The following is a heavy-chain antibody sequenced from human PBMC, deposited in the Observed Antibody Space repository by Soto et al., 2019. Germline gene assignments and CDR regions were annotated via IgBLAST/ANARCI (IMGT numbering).Heavy chain of an antibody. V-gene: IGHV3-23*01. Sequence: GGSLRLSCAASGFTFSGYAMSWVRQAPGKGLEWVSAISGSGGSTYYADSVKGRFTISRDNSKNTLYLQMNSLRAEDTAVYYCARYSGFTSLFDYWGQGTLVTVSS. D-gene: IGHD1-26*01. CDR3: ARYSGFTSLFDY. J-gene: IGHJ4*02. CDR2: ISGSGGST. CDR1: GFTFSGYA.